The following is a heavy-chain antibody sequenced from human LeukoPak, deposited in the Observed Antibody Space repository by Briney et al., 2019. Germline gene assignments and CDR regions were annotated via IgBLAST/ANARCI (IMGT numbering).Heavy chain of an antibody. CDR2: ISYDGSNK. D-gene: IGHD5-18*01. V-gene: IGHV3-30-3*01. CDR1: GFTFGDYA. Sequence: GGSLRLSCTASGFTFGDYAMSWVRQAPGKGLEWVAVISYDGSNKYYADSVKGRFTISRDNSKNTLYLQMNSLRAEDTAVYYCARDRYSYGPGWYFDLWGRGTLVTVSS. CDR3: ARDRYSYGPGWYFDL. J-gene: IGHJ2*01.